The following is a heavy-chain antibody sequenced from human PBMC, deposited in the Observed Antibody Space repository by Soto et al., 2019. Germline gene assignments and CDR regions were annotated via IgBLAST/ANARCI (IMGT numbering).Heavy chain of an antibody. D-gene: IGHD3-3*01. V-gene: IGHV5-51*01. CDR1: GYSFTSYW. J-gene: IGHJ4*02. CDR2: IYPGDSDT. CDR3: ARHTLPYYDFWSGYYSEIDY. Sequence: GESLKISCKGSGYSFTSYWIGWVRQMPGKGLEWMGIIYPGDSDTRYSPSFQGQVTISADKSISTAYLQWSSLKASDTAMYYCARHTLPYYDFWSGYYSEIDYWGQGTLVTVSS.